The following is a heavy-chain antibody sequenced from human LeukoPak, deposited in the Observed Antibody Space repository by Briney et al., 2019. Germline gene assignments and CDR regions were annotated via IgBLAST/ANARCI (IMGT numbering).Heavy chain of an antibody. CDR1: GGSISSSSYY. CDR2: IYYSGST. Sequence: SETLSLTCTVSGGSISSSSYYWGWIRQPPGKGLEWIGSIYYSGSTYHNPSLKSRVTISVDTSKNQFSLKLSSVTAADTAVYYCARHAIGANWFDPWGQGTLVTVSS. CDR3: ARHAIGANWFDP. J-gene: IGHJ5*02. V-gene: IGHV4-39*01.